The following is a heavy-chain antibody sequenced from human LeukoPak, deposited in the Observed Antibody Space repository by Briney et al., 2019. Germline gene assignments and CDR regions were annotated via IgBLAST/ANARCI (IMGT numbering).Heavy chain of an antibody. CDR3: ARDQSVRLLQTSSTYFKHVFAI. CDR1: GGTFSSYA. Sequence: ASVKVSCKASGGTFSSYAISWVRQAPGLGLEWMGWISAYNGNTNYAQKVQGRVTMTTDTSTSTAYMELRSLRFDDTAVYYCARDQSVRLLQTSSTYFKHVFAIWGQGSMVAVSS. CDR2: ISAYNGNT. J-gene: IGHJ3*02. V-gene: IGHV1-18*01. D-gene: IGHD6-13*01.